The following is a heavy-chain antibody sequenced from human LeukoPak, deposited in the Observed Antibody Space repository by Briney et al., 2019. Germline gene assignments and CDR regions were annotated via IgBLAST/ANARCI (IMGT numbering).Heavy chain of an antibody. CDR2: ISGGSGST. V-gene: IGHV3-23*01. D-gene: IGHD1-7*01. CDR3: AKNAISGTTDSRFDY. CDR1: GFTFSTYA. J-gene: IGHJ4*02. Sequence: GGYLRLSCAASGFTFSTYAMSWVRQAPGKGLEWVSTISGGSGSTYYADSVKGRFTISRDNSKNTLYLQMNSLRAEDTAVYYCAKNAISGTTDSRFDYWGQGTLVTVSS.